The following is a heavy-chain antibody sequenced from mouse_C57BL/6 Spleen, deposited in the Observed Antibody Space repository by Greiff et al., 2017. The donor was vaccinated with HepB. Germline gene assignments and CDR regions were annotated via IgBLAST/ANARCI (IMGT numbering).Heavy chain of an antibody. D-gene: IGHD1-1*01. Sequence: QVQLQQPGAELVKPGASVKLSCKASGYTFTSYWMQWVKQRPGQGLEWIGEIDPSDSYTNYNQKFKGKATLTVDTSSSTAYMQLSSLTSEDSAVYYCARKTYYGSSLWYFDVWGTGTTVTVSS. V-gene: IGHV1-50*01. CDR2: IDPSDSYT. CDR3: ARKTYYGSSLWYFDV. J-gene: IGHJ1*03. CDR1: GYTFTSYW.